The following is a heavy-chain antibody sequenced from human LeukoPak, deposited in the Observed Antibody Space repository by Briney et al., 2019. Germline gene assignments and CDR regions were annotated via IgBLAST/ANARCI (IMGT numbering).Heavy chain of an antibody. V-gene: IGHV4-38-2*01. J-gene: IGHJ4*02. CDR2: IHHSGST. CDR3: ARLGYCTSTSCYPDY. Sequence: PSETLSLTCAVSGYSISSLYYWGWIRQPPGKGLEWITSIHHSGSTDYNPSLKSRVTISIDTSKNQFSLKLKYVTAADTAVYYCARLGYCTSTSCYPDYWDQGTLVTVSS. CDR1: GYSISSLYY. D-gene: IGHD2-2*01.